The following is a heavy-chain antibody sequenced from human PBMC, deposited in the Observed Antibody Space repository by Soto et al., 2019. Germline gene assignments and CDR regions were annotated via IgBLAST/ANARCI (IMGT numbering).Heavy chain of an antibody. Sequence: ASVKVSCKTSGYTFSASHIYWVRQATGQGLEWMGWIRAYNGDTNYAQKFQTRVTMTTDKSTDTAYMDLRSLTSDDTAIYYCARAGAAPYYYYGLDVWGQGTTVTVSS. CDR3: ARAGAAPYYYYGLDV. D-gene: IGHD3-10*01. V-gene: IGHV1-18*01. CDR2: IRAYNGDT. CDR1: GYTFSASH. J-gene: IGHJ6*02.